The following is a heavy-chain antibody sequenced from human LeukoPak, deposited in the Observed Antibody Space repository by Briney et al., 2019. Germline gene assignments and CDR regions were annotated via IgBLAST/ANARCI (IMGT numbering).Heavy chain of an antibody. CDR2: ISYDGSNE. CDR3: ARRAGAYSHPYDY. CDR1: RFTSSSYG. V-gene: IGHV3-30*12. Sequence: PAGGSLRLSCAASRFTSSSYGMHWVRQAPGKGLEWVAIISYDGSNEYYADSVKGRFTISRDNSKNTLYLQMNSLRAEDTAVYYCARRAGAYSHPYDYWGQGTLVTVSS. D-gene: IGHD4/OR15-4a*01. J-gene: IGHJ4*02.